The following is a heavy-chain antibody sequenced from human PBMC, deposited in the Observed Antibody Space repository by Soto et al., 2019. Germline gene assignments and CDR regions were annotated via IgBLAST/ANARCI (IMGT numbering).Heavy chain of an antibody. V-gene: IGHV5-51*01. D-gene: IGHD5-18*01. Sequence: PGESLKISCKGSGYSFTSYWIGWVRQMPGKGLEWMGIIYPGDSDTRYSPSFQGQVTISADKSISTAYLQWSSLKASDTAMYYCARQTAGYSYGYFAFDIWGQGTIVTVSS. CDR2: IYPGDSDT. J-gene: IGHJ3*02. CDR3: ARQTAGYSYGYFAFDI. CDR1: GYSFTSYW.